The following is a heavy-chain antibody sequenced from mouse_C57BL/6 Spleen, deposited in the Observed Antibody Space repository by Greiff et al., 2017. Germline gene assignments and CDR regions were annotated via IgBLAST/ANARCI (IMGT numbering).Heavy chain of an antibody. CDR1: GYAFSSSW. V-gene: IGHV1-82*01. CDR2: IYPGDGDT. Sequence: QVQLQQSGPELVKPGASVKISCKASGYAFSSSWMNWVKQRPGKGLEWIGRIYPGDGDTNYNGTFKGKATLTAEKSSRTAYMQLSSLTSEDSAVYFCARDDGYWYFDVWGTGTTVTVSS. CDR3: ARDDGYWYFDV. D-gene: IGHD2-3*01. J-gene: IGHJ1*03.